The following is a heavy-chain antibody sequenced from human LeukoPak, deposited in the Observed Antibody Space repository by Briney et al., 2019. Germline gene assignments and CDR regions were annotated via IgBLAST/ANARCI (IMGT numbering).Heavy chain of an antibody. CDR3: ARDQGGVGY. Sequence: PGGSLRLSCAAYGFTFSSYSMNWVRQAPGKGLEWVSYISSFSGTINYADSVKGRFTISRDNAKNSLYLQMNSLRAEDTAVYYCARDQGGVGYWGQGTLVTVSS. J-gene: IGHJ4*02. CDR2: ISSFSGTI. V-gene: IGHV3-48*01. D-gene: IGHD3-16*01. CDR1: GFTFSSYS.